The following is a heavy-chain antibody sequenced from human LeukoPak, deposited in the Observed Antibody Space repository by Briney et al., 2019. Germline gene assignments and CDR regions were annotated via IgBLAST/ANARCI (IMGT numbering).Heavy chain of an antibody. CDR3: ARGGGNDAFDI. V-gene: IGHV1-8*02. CDR2: MNPNSGNT. J-gene: IGHJ3*02. Sequence: ASVKVSCKASGYTFTSYDINWVRQATGQGLEWMGWMNPNSGNTGYAQKFQGRVTMTRDTSTSTVYMELSSLRSDDTAVYYCARGGGNDAFDIWGQGTMVTVSS. CDR1: GYTFTSYD.